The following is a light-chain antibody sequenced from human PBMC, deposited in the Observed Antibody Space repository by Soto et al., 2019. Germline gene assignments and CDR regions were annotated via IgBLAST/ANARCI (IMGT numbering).Light chain of an antibody. J-gene: IGKJ1*01. V-gene: IGKV1-5*01. CDR3: QQYNGYRTWT. Sequence: DIQMTQSPATLSASLGDRVSITCRASQDISRWLAWYQQKPGKAPKVLIWDASSLQRGVPSRFTGSGSGTEFTLTINGLQPDDFATYYCQQYNGYRTWTFGQGTKVDI. CDR2: DAS. CDR1: QDISRW.